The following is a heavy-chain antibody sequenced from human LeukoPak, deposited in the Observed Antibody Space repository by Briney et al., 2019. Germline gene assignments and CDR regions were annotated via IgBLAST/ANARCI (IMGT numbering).Heavy chain of an antibody. V-gene: IGHV4-34*01. CDR1: GGSFSGYY. J-gene: IGHJ4*02. Sequence: ETLSLTCAVYGGSFSGYYWSWIRQPPGKGLEWIGEINHSGSTNYNPSLKSRVTISVDTSKNQFSLKLSSVTAADTAVYYCARRDTNGYYLFWGQGTPVTDSS. CDR2: INHSGST. CDR3: ARRDTNGYYLF. D-gene: IGHD3-22*01.